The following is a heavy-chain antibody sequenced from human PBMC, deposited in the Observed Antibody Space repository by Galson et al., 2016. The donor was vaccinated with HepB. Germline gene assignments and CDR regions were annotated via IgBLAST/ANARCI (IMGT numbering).Heavy chain of an antibody. CDR3: ARGERGSYNSGYFDY. Sequence: SLRLSCAASGFTLSNSAMSWVRQAPGKGLEWVSVIYSDGSTYYADSAKGRFTISRDNAKNSLYLQMNSLRDEDTAVYYCARGERGSYNSGYFDYWGQGNLVTVSS. V-gene: IGHV3-66*01. CDR2: IYSDGST. J-gene: IGHJ4*02. D-gene: IGHD1-26*01. CDR1: GFTLSNSA.